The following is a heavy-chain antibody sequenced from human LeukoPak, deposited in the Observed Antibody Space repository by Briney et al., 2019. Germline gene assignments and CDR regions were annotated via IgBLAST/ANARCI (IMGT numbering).Heavy chain of an antibody. CDR2: ISGSGTGT. V-gene: IGHV3-23*01. Sequence: GGSLRLSCAASGFTFSSSAMSWVRQAPGKGLYWVSSISGSGTGTYYADPVKGRFTISRDNSKNTLYLQMNSLRAEDTAVYYCAKEGGTGTRFDYWGQGTLVTVSS. CDR3: AKEGGTGTRFDY. D-gene: IGHD1-7*01. J-gene: IGHJ4*02. CDR1: GFTFSSSA.